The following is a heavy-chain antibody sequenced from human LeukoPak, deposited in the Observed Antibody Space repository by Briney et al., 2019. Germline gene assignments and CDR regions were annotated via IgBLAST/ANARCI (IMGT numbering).Heavy chain of an antibody. CDR1: GFTLSSHW. CDR2: IRQDGGEA. J-gene: IGHJ5*02. Sequence: GGSLRLSYAASGFTLSSHWMGWIRQAPGKGLEWVANIRQDGGEAYYVDSVKGRFTISRDNAKNSLYLQMNSLRVEETAMYYCARWRQSSTWYWLDPWGQGTLVTVSP. D-gene: IGHD6-13*01. V-gene: IGHV3-7*01. CDR3: ARWRQSSTWYWLDP.